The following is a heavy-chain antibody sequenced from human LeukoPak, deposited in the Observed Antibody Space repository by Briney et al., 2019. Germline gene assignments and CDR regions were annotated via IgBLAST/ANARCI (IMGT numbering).Heavy chain of an antibody. D-gene: IGHD3-16*01. J-gene: IGHJ4*02. CDR3: ARAYGGLIDY. CDR2: ISVDGRDK. Sequence: PGGPLRLSCEASGFTLNSYIMHWVRQAPGKGLEWVALISVDGRDKQYADSVKGRFTISKDNSKNTLYLQMSSLSGDDTSMYFCARAYGGLIDYWGQGTLVTVSS. V-gene: IGHV3-30*04. CDR1: GFTLNSYI.